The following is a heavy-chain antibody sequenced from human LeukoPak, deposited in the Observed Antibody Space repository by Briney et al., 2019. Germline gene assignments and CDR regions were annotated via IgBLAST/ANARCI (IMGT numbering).Heavy chain of an antibody. CDR3: ARDYNSGSAGYYFDY. D-gene: IGHD1-26*01. V-gene: IGHV1-18*04. CDR2: ISAYNGNT. J-gene: IGHJ4*02. CDR1: GYTFTSYG. Sequence: ASVKVSCKASGYTFTSYGISWVRQAPGQGLEWMGWISAYNGNTNYAQKLQGRVTMTRDTSTSTVYMELSSLRPEDTAVYYCARDYNSGSAGYYFDYWGQGTLVTVSS.